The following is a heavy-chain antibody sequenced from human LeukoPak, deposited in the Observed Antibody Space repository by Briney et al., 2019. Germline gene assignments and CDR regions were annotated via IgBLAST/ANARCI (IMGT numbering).Heavy chain of an antibody. V-gene: IGHV1-2*02. D-gene: IGHD6-13*01. J-gene: IGHJ4*02. Sequence: ASVKVSCKASGYTFTGYYMHWVRQAPGQGLEWMGWINPNSGGTNYAQKFQGRVTMTRDTSIITAYMELSSLSSDDTALYFCARDVAGTWRAGTFDYWGQGTLVTVSS. CDR3: ARDVAGTWRAGTFDY. CDR2: INPNSGGT. CDR1: GYTFTGYY.